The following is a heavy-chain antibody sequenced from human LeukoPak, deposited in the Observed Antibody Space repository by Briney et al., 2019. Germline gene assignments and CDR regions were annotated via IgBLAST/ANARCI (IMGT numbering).Heavy chain of an antibody. V-gene: IGHV3-48*04. CDR1: GFTFRDFA. J-gene: IGHJ4*02. CDR2: ISFSSDMI. D-gene: IGHD6-13*01. Sequence: PGGSLRLSCAASGFTFRDFAMNWVRQAPGKGLEWVSYISFSSDMIYYADSVKGRFTISRDNAKKSLYLQMNSLRAEDTAVYYCARVPVAADGTCFDTWGQGTLVTVSS. CDR3: ARVPVAADGTCFDT.